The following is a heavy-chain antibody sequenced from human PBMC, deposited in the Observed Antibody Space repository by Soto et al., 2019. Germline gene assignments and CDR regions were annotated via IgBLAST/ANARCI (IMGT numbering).Heavy chain of an antibody. CDR1: GFTFSSYA. V-gene: IGHV3-23*01. CDR3: AKDPLAYCGGDCYYDY. CDR2: ISGSGGST. J-gene: IGHJ4*02. Sequence: PGGSLRLSCAASGFTFSSYAMSWVRQAPGKGLEWVSAISGSGGSTYYADSVKGRFTISRDNSKNTLYLQMNSLRAEDTAAYYCAKDPLAYCGGDCYYDYWGQGTLVTVSS. D-gene: IGHD2-21*02.